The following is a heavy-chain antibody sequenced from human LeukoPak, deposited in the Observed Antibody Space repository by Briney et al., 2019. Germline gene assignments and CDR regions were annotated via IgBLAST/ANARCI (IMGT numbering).Heavy chain of an antibody. Sequence: SETLSLTCAVYGGSFSGYYWSWIRQPPGKGLEWIGEINHSGSTNYNPSLKSRVTISVDTSKNQFSLKLSSVTAADTAVYYCARELITMVRGVTYNWFDPWGQGTLVTVSS. J-gene: IGHJ5*02. CDR2: INHSGST. CDR3: ARELITMVRGVTYNWFDP. V-gene: IGHV4-34*01. CDR1: GGSFSGYY. D-gene: IGHD3-10*01.